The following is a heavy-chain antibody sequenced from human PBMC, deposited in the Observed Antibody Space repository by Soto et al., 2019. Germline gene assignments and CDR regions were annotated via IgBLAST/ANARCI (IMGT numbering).Heavy chain of an antibody. V-gene: IGHV2-5*02. CDR2: IYWDDDK. CDR1: GFSLSTSGVG. J-gene: IGHJ4*02. CDR3: AHTYGDCVPELYYFDY. D-gene: IGHD4-17*01. Sequence: QITLKESGPTLVKPTQTLTLTCTFSGFSLSTSGVGVGWIRQPPGKALEWLALIYWDDDKRYSPSLKSRPTSTXXTXKXLVVLTMTNMDPVDTATYYCAHTYGDCVPELYYFDYWGQGTLVTVSS.